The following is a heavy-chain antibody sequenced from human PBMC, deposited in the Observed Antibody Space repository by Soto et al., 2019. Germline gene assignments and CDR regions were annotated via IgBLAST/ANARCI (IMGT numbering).Heavy chain of an antibody. CDR1: GDSIASGPYY. V-gene: IGHV4-31*03. D-gene: IGHD2-21*01. Sequence: QVQLQESGPGLVKPSQTLSLTCTVSGDSIASGPYYWTWIRQHPGKGLEWIGNIFYTGSTYYNPSLQSRVSISVDTSKNQFSLRLTSVTAAATAIYYCARDRVRRDNKPYGMDVWGQGTTVTVSS. CDR3: ARDRVRRDNKPYGMDV. CDR2: IFYTGST. J-gene: IGHJ6*02.